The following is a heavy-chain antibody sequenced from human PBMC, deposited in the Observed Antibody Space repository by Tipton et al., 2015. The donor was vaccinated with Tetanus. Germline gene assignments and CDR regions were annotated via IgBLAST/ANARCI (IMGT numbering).Heavy chain of an antibody. J-gene: IGHJ4*02. CDR3: ARDQARGARGWNYFDC. CDR1: GGSISSGGYY. V-gene: IGHV4-31*03. CDR2: IYSSGST. D-gene: IGHD1-26*01. Sequence: LSLTCTVSGGSISSGGYYWSWIRQHPGKGMEWIGDIYSSGSTYYNPSLKSRVTISVDTSKNQFSLRLNSVTAADTAVYYCARDQARGARGWNYFDCWGQGTLVTVSS.